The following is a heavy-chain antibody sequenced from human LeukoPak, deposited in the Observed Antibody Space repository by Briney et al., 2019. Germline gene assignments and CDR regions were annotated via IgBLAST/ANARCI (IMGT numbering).Heavy chain of an antibody. D-gene: IGHD5-18*01. Sequence: SEALSLTCTVSGGSMTTHHWNWIRQTPGKGLEWIGYVFDSGRTKVNPSLTSRVTLSTDTSKNQLSLRLSSVTAADTAVYYCTTIKRGDIFGYFDFWGQGILVTVSS. CDR2: VFDSGRT. V-gene: IGHV4-59*11. J-gene: IGHJ4*02. CDR1: GGSMTTHH. CDR3: TTIKRGDIFGYFDF.